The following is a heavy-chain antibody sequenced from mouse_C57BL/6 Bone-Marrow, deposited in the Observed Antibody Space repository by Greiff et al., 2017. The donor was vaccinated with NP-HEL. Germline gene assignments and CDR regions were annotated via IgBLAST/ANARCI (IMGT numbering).Heavy chain of an antibody. J-gene: IGHJ3*01. CDR2: IYPGSGST. D-gene: IGHD4-1*01. CDR1: GYTFTSYW. V-gene: IGHV1-55*01. CDR3: ARGGNWDWFAY. Sequence: QVQLQQSGAELVKPGASVKMSCKASGYTFTSYWITWVKQRPGQGLEWIGDIYPGSGSTNYTEKFKSKATLTVDTSSSTAYMQLSSLTSEDSAVYYCARGGNWDWFAYWGQGTLVTVSA.